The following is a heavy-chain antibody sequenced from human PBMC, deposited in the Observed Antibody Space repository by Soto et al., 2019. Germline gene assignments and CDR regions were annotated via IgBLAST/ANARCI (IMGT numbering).Heavy chain of an antibody. CDR3: ARSTGYCSSTSCYRTRCNWFDP. J-gene: IGHJ5*02. CDR2: IFSNDEK. D-gene: IGHD2-2*01. CDR1: GFSLSNARMG. V-gene: IGHV2-26*01. Sequence: SGPTLVNPPETLTLTCTVSGFSLSNARMGVSWIRQPPGKALEWLAHIFSNDEKSYSTSLKSRLTISKDTSKSQVVLTMTNMDPVDTATYYCARSTGYCSSTSCYRTRCNWFDPWGQGTLVTVSS.